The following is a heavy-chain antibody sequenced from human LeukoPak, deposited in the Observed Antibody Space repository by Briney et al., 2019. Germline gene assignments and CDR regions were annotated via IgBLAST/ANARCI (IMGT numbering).Heavy chain of an antibody. J-gene: IGHJ4*02. CDR2: ISAYNGNT. CDR1: GYTFTSYG. D-gene: IGHD6-19*01. Sequence: GASVTVSCKASGYTFTSYGISWVRQAPGQGLEWMGWISAYNGNTNYAQKLQGRVTMTTDTSTSTAYMELRSLRSDDMAVYYCARGGPPIAVAGYYFDYWGQGTLVTVSS. CDR3: ARGGPPIAVAGYYFDY. V-gene: IGHV1-18*03.